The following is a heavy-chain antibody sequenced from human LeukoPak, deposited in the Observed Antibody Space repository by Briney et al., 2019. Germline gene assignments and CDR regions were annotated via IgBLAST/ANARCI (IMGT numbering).Heavy chain of an antibody. D-gene: IGHD6-13*01. CDR1: RGTFSGYA. Sequence: SVKVSCKASRGTFSGYAISWVRQAPGQGLEWMGGIIPIFGTPIYAQKFQGRVTITADEFTSTAYMELSSLRSEDTAVYYCARSGIAAAGTGCLDYWGQGTLVTVSS. J-gene: IGHJ4*02. CDR3: ARSGIAAAGTGCLDY. V-gene: IGHV1-69*13. CDR2: IIPIFGTP.